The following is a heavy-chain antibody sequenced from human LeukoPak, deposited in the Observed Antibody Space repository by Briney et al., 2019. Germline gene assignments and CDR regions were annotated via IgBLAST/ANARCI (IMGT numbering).Heavy chain of an antibody. V-gene: IGHV1-18*01. CDR3: ARAFRYYYGSGSYHYYFDY. J-gene: IGHJ4*02. CDR2: ISAYNGNT. CDR1: GYTFTSYG. D-gene: IGHD3-10*01. Sequence: GASVKVSCKASGYTFTSYGISWVRQAPGQGLEWMGWISAYNGNTNYAQKLQGRATMTTDTSTSTAYMELRSLRSDDTAVYYCARAFRYYYGSGSYHYYFDYWGQGTLVTVSS.